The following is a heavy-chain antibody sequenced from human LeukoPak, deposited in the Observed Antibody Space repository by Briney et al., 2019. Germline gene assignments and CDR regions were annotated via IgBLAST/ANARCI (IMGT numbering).Heavy chain of an antibody. D-gene: IGHD3-10*01. Sequence: SVKVSCKASGGTFSSYAISWVRQAPGQGLEWMGGIIPIFGTANYAQKFQGRVTITADESTSTAYMELSSLRSEDTAVYYCARDPQSYGSISGAYYFDYWGQGTLVTVSS. CDR1: GGTFSSYA. V-gene: IGHV1-69*13. CDR3: ARDPQSYGSISGAYYFDY. J-gene: IGHJ4*02. CDR2: IIPIFGTA.